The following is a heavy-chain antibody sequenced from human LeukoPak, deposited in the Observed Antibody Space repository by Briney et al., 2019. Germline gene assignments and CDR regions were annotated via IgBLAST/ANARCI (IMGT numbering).Heavy chain of an antibody. CDR1: GYTLTELS. D-gene: IGHD4-23*01. Sequence: EASVRVSCKVSGYTLTELSMHWVRQAPGKGLEWMGGFDPEDGETIYAQKFQGRVTMTRDTSTSTVYMELSSLRSEDTAVYYCARSDYGGNSDYWGQGTLVTVSS. V-gene: IGHV1-24*01. CDR2: FDPEDGET. CDR3: ARSDYGGNSDY. J-gene: IGHJ4*02.